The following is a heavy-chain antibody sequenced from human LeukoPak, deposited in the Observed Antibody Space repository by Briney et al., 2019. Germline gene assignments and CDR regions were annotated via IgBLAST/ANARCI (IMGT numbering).Heavy chain of an antibody. V-gene: IGHV4-59*01. CDR3: ARVSGYDWGSFYDY. CDR2: IYYSGST. CDR1: GGSISSYY. J-gene: IGHJ4*02. Sequence: SETLSLTCTVSGGSISSYYWSWIRQPPGKGLEWIGYIYYSGSTNYNPSLKSRVTISVDTSKNQFSLKLNSVTAADTAVYYCARVSGYDWGSFYDYWGRGTLVTVSS. D-gene: IGHD5-12*01.